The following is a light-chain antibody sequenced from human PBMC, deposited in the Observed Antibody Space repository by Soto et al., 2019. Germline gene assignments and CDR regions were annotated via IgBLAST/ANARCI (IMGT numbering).Light chain of an antibody. CDR3: HQYNSYHT. CDR2: DAS. J-gene: IGKJ4*01. CDR1: QSVNSW. V-gene: IGKV1-5*01. Sequence: DIQMTQSPSTLYAFVGDRVTITCRASQSVNSWLAWYQQRPGKAPKLLIYDASTLESGVPSRFSGSGSGTKFTLTISSLQPDDFATYYCHQYNSYHTFGGGTKVDIK.